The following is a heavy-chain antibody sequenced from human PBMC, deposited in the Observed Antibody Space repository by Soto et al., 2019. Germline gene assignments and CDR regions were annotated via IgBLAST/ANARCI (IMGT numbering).Heavy chain of an antibody. Sequence: GGSLRLSCAASGFTFSSYGMHWVRQAPGKGLEWVAVISYDGSNKYYADSVKGRFTISRDNSKNTLYLQMNSLRAEDTAVYYCAKDPHPKWFGELYEGGTHMDVWGKGTTVTVSS. CDR3: AKDPHPKWFGELYEGGTHMDV. CDR1: GFTFSSYG. J-gene: IGHJ6*03. V-gene: IGHV3-30*18. CDR2: ISYDGSNK. D-gene: IGHD3-10*01.